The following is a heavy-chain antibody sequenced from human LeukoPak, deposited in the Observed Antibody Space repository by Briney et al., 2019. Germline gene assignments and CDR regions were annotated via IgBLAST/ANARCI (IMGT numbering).Heavy chain of an antibody. CDR2: INPYSGGT. D-gene: IGHD3-10*01. Sequence: ASVKVSCKASGYTFTGYYMHWVRQAPGQGLEWMGWINPYSGGTNYAQKFQDRVTMTRDTSISTAYLELSRLRSDDTAVYCCARRGYGSGSYEDYWGQGTLVTVSS. CDR3: ARRGYGSGSYEDY. V-gene: IGHV1-2*02. CDR1: GYTFTGYY. J-gene: IGHJ4*02.